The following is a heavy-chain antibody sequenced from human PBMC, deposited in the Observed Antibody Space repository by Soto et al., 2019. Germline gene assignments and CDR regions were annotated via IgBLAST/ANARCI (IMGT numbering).Heavy chain of an antibody. CDR2: INPSGGST. J-gene: IGHJ3*02. CDR1: GYTFTSYG. V-gene: IGHV1-46*01. Sequence: ASVKVSCKASGYTFTSYGISWVRQAPGQGLEWMGIINPSGGSTSYAEKFQGRVTMTRDTSTSTVYMELSSLRSEDTAVYYCASTGYSSPSAFDIWGQGTMVTVSS. CDR3: ASTGYSSPSAFDI. D-gene: IGHD6-13*01.